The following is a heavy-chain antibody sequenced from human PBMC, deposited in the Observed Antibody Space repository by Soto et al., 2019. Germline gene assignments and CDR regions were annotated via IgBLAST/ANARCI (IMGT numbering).Heavy chain of an antibody. V-gene: IGHV3-53*02. J-gene: IGHJ4*02. Sequence: EVQLVETGGGLIQPGGSLRLSCTASGFTVSSNYMTWVRQAPGKGLEWVSVIYSGGNTYYADSVKGRFTSSRDKSKNTLYLQMNSLGAEDSAVDYCAGATGRYWGQGTLVTVSS. CDR1: GFTVSSNY. CDR2: IYSGGNT. CDR3: AGATGRY.